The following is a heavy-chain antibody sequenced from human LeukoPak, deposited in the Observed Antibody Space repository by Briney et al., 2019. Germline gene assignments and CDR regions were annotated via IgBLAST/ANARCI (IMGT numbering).Heavy chain of an antibody. V-gene: IGHV1-2*02. CDR3: AREVYELWLDTNWFDP. CDR1: GYSFTGYY. Sequence: ASVKVSCKASGYSFTGYYLHWVRQAPGQGLEWMGWINPNGGGTNYAQIFQGRVTMTRDTSISTVYMELSRLRSDDTAVYYCAREVYELWLDTNWFDPWGQGTLVTVSS. D-gene: IGHD6-19*01. CDR2: INPNGGGT. J-gene: IGHJ5*02.